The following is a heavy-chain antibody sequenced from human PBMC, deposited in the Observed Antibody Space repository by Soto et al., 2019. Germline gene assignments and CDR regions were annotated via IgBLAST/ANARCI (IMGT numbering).Heavy chain of an antibody. CDR3: TPGSVEGV. J-gene: IGHJ6*02. Sequence: EVQLVESGGGLVKPGGSLTLSCAASGFTFINAWMNWVRQAPGKGLEWVGRIKTKTHGETTDYAAPVKGRFTISRDDSKYTLYLQMSSLKADDTAVYYCTPGSVEGVWGQGTTVTVSS. D-gene: IGHD2-15*01. V-gene: IGHV3-15*07. CDR2: IKTKTHGETT. CDR1: GFTFINAW.